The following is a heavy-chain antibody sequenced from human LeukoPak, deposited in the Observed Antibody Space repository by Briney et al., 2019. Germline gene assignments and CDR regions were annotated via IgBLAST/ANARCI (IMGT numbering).Heavy chain of an antibody. J-gene: IGHJ4*02. Sequence: GGSLRLSCAASGFTFSSYWMSWVRQAPGKGLEWVANIKQDGSEKYYVDSVKGRFTISRDNAKNSLYLQMNSLRAEDTAVYYCARALLDYGSGSYYNNPLRYFDYWGQGTLVTVSS. CDR3: ARALLDYGSGSYYNNPLRYFDY. CDR2: IKQDGSEK. V-gene: IGHV3-7*01. D-gene: IGHD3-10*01. CDR1: GFTFSSYW.